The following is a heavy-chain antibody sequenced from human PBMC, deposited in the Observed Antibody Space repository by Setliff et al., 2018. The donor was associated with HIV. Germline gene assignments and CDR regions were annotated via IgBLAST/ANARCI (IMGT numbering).Heavy chain of an antibody. Sequence: LRLSCAASGFTFNTYWMHWVHQAPGKGPMWISHIDNDGTSTTYADSVKGRFTVSRDNAKNTVYPQMNSLRADDTGFYYCARGDGGLDSWGQGTLFTVSS. D-gene: IGHD3-3*01. V-gene: IGHV3-74*01. J-gene: IGHJ4*02. CDR3: ARGDGGLDS. CDR1: GFTFNTYW. CDR2: IDNDGTST.